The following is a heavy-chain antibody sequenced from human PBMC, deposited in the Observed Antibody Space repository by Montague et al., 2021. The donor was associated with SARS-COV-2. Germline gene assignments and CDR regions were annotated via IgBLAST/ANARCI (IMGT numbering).Heavy chain of an antibody. CDR3: ARGHLSVSMIVVVFTSASYYFDY. CDR2: IEQSGRT. V-gene: IGHV4-34*01. CDR1: GGSFGADH. Sequence: SETLSLTCAVSGGSFGADHWSWIRQPPGKGLEWIGDIEQSGRTSYNPSLKSRVTISVDTSKNQFSLKLTSVTAADTAVYFCARGHLSVSMIVVVFTSASYYFDYWGQGAQVTVSS. J-gene: IGHJ4*02. D-gene: IGHD3-22*01.